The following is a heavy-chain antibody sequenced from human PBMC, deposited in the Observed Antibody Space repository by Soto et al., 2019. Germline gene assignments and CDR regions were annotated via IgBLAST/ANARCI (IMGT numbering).Heavy chain of an antibody. V-gene: IGHV4-4*02. CDR2: IYHSGST. D-gene: IGHD2-2*01. J-gene: IGHJ4*02. Sequence: SETLCLTCAVSGGSISSSNWWSWVRQPPGKGLEWIGEIYHSGSTNYNPSLKSRVTISVDKSKNQFSLQLSSVTAADTALYYCARDPPLPAAMVDWGQGTLVTVSS. CDR1: GGSISSSNW. CDR3: ARDPPLPAAMVD.